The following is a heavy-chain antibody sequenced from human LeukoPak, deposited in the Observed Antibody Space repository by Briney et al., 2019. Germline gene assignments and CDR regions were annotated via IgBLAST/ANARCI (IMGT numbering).Heavy chain of an antibody. V-gene: IGHV4-30-2*01. D-gene: IGHD3-22*01. CDR3: ARGMGDYDSSGYDY. CDR1: SGSISSGGYS. CDR2: IYHSGST. J-gene: IGHJ4*02. Sequence: SETLSLTRAVSSGSISSGGYSWSWIRQPPGKGLEWIGYIYHSGSTYYNPSLKSRVTISVDRSKNQFSLKLSSVTAADTAVYYCARGMGDYDSSGYDYWGQGTLVTVSS.